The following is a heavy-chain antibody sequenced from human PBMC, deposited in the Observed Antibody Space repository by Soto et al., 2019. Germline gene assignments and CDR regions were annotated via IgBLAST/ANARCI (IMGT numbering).Heavy chain of an antibody. Sequence: GGSLRLPCAASGFTVSSNYMSWVRQAPGKGLEWVSVIYSGGSTYYADSVKGRFTISRDNSKNTLYLQMNSLRAEDTAVYYCARVPYYYDSSGSYAFDIWGQGTMVTVSS. CDR3: ARVPYYYDSSGSYAFDI. D-gene: IGHD3-22*01. CDR1: GFTVSSNY. CDR2: IYSGGST. J-gene: IGHJ3*02. V-gene: IGHV3-53*01.